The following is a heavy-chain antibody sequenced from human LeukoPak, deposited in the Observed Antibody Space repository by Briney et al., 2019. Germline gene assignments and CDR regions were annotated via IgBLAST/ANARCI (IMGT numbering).Heavy chain of an antibody. V-gene: IGHV1-2*04. CDR2: INPNSGGT. CDR3: ARARGYSGYDWSTGAFDI. J-gene: IGHJ3*02. Sequence: GASVKVSCKASGYTFTGYYMHWVRQAPEQGLEWMGWINPNSGGTNYAQKFQGWVTMTRDTSISTAYMELSRLRSDDTAVYYCARARGYSGYDWSTGAFDIWGQGTMVTVSS. D-gene: IGHD5-12*01. CDR1: GYTFTGYY.